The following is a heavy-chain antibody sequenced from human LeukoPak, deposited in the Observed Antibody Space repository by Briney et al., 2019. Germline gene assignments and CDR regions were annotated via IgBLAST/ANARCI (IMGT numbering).Heavy chain of an antibody. CDR3: ARHGGLRYQLLYNY. CDR1: GYSISSGYY. J-gene: IGHJ4*02. CDR2: IYHSGST. V-gene: IGHV4-38-2*01. D-gene: IGHD2-2*02. Sequence: SETLSLTCAVSGYSISSGYYWGWIRQLPGKGLEWIGSIYHSGSTYYNPSLKSRVTISVDTSKNQFSLKLSSVTAADTAVYYCARHGGLRYQLLYNYWGQGTLVTVSS.